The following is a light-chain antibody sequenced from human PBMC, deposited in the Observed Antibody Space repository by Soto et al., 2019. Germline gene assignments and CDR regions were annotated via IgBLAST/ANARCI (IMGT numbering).Light chain of an antibody. V-gene: IGLV2-8*01. CDR3: NSYAGSNGVV. CDR1: SSDVGGYNY. CDR2: EVS. Sequence: QSALTQPPSASXXPGQSVTISCTGTSSDVGGYNYDSWYQHHPGKAPKVMIYEVSKRPSGVPDRFSGSNSGNTASLTVSGLQTEDEADYYCNSYAGSNGVVFGGGTKLTVL. J-gene: IGLJ2*01.